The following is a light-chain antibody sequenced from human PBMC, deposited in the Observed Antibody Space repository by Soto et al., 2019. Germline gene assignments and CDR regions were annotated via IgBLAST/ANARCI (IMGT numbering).Light chain of an antibody. V-gene: IGKV3-20*01. CDR2: AAS. J-gene: IGKJ5*01. CDR1: QSISTNY. Sequence: EVVLTQSPGTLSLSPGERATLSCRASQSISTNYLAWYQQKPGQAPKLLIYAASSRLTGIPDRFSGSGSGKDFTLTISRLEPKDFELYYGQKYGRTFGQGTRLEIK. CDR3: QKYGRT.